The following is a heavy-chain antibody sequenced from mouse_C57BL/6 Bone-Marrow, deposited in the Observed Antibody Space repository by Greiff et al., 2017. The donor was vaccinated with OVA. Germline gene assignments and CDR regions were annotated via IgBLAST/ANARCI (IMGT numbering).Heavy chain of an antibody. V-gene: IGHV10-1*01. CDR1: GFSFNTYA. CDR3: VRHRGFLRTY. Sequence: EVKLVESGGGLVQPKGSLKLSCAASGFSFNTYAMNWVRQAPGTGLEWVARIRSKSNNYATYYADSVKDRFTISRDDSESMLYLQMNNLKTEDTAMYYCVRHRGFLRTYWGQGTLVTVSA. CDR2: IRSKSNNYAT. J-gene: IGHJ3*01.